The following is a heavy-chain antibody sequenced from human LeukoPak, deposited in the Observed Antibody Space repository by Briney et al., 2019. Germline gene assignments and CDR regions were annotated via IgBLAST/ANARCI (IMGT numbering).Heavy chain of an antibody. J-gene: IGHJ4*02. CDR3: ARGGVGPDARIDY. V-gene: IGHV1-46*01. D-gene: IGHD2-2*01. CDR1: GYTFTSYN. CDR2: LNPSGGIT. Sequence: ASVKVSCKASGYTFTSYNMHCVRQAPGQGLEWMGILNPSGGITNYAQNFQGSGTMTRDTSPSTVYMELSSLRSEETAVYYCARGGVGPDARIDYWGQGTLVTVSS.